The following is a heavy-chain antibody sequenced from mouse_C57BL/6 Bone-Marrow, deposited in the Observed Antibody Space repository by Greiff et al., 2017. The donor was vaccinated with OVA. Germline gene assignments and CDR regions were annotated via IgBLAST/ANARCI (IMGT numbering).Heavy chain of an antibody. CDR1: GFSLTSYG. CDR2: IWRGGST. V-gene: IGHV2-5*01. CDR3: ATKVSYYYGSPVLDV. J-gene: IGHJ1*03. Sequence: VQLQESGPGLVQPSQSLSITCTVSGFSLTSYGVHWVRQSPGKGLEWLGVIWRGGSTDYNAAFMSRLSITKDNSKSQVFFKMNSLQADDTAIYYCATKVSYYYGSPVLDVWGTGTTVTVSS. D-gene: IGHD1-1*01.